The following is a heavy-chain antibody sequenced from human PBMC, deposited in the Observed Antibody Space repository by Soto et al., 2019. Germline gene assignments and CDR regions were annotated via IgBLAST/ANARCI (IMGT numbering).Heavy chain of an antibody. V-gene: IGHV4-61*01. D-gene: IGHD5-12*01. CDR1: GGSVSSGSYY. CDR3: ARDPYLSGRGY. Sequence: QVQLQESGPGLVKPSETLSLTCTVSGGSVSSGSYYWSWIRQPPGKGLEWIGYISYSGSTNYNPSLKSRVTISVDTSKNQCSLKLSSVTAADTAVYYCARDPYLSGRGYWGQGTLVTVSS. CDR2: ISYSGST. J-gene: IGHJ4*02.